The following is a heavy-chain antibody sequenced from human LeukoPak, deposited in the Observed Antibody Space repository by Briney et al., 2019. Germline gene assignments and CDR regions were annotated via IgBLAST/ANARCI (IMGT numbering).Heavy chain of an antibody. CDR2: ISAYNGNT. V-gene: IGHV1-18*01. D-gene: IGHD5-18*01. CDR1: GYTFTSYG. CDR3: ARVSIQPWPKMDWFDP. Sequence: ASVKVSCKASGYTFTSYGISWVRQAPGQGLEWMGWISAYNGNTNYAQKLQGRVTMTTDTSTSTAYMELRSLRSDDTAVYYCARVSIQPWPKMDWFDPWGQGTLVTVSS. J-gene: IGHJ5*02.